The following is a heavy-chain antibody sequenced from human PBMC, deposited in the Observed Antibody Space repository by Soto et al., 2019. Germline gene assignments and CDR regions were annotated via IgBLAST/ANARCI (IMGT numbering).Heavy chain of an antibody. CDR3: ARVWDNWNPGFDY. CDR2: INAGNGNT. Sequence: ASVKVSCKASGYTLTSYAMHWVRQAPGQRLEWMGWINAGNGNTKYSQKFQGRVTITRDTSASTAYMELSSLRSEDTAVYYCARVWDNWNPGFDYWGQGTLVTVSS. D-gene: IGHD1-20*01. V-gene: IGHV1-3*01. CDR1: GYTLTSYA. J-gene: IGHJ4*02.